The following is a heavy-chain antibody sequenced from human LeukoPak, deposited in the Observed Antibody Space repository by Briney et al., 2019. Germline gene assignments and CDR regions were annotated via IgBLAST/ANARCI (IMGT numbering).Heavy chain of an antibody. Sequence: ASVKVSCKASGYTFTSYDINWVRQATGQGLEWMGWMNPNSGNTGYAQKFQGRVTITRNTSISTAYMELSSLRVEDTAVYYCAKDRLGAMMYFDFWGQGTLVTVSS. CDR1: GYTFTSYD. CDR2: MNPNSGNT. D-gene: IGHD1-26*01. CDR3: AKDRLGAMMYFDF. V-gene: IGHV1-8*03. J-gene: IGHJ4*02.